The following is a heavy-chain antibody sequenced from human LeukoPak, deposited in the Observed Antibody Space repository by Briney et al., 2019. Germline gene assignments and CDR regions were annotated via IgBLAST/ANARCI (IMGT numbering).Heavy chain of an antibody. CDR1: GYSFTSYW. Sequence: RHGESLKISCKGSGYSFTSYWIGWVRQMPGKGLEWMGIIYPGDSDTRYSPSFQGQVTISADKSIRTAYLQWSSLKASDTAMYYCARSGRSSSNYFDYWGQGTLVTVSS. CDR2: IYPGDSDT. D-gene: IGHD3-10*01. CDR3: ARSGRSSSNYFDY. V-gene: IGHV5-51*01. J-gene: IGHJ4*02.